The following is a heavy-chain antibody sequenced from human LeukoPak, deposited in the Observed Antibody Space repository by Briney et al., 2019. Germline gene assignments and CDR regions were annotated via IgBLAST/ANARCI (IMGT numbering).Heavy chain of an antibody. CDR2: IYNSGNT. D-gene: IGHD5-24*01. Sequence: SETLSLTCGVSGGPISSYYWSWIRQSPENGLEWIGYIYNSGNTNYNLFLKSRVTISADTSKNQFSLKLTSVTAADTAVYYCARYRGTYGYYFDYWGQGKLVIVSS. CDR1: GGPISSYY. CDR3: ARYRGTYGYYFDY. J-gene: IGHJ4*02. V-gene: IGHV4-59*01.